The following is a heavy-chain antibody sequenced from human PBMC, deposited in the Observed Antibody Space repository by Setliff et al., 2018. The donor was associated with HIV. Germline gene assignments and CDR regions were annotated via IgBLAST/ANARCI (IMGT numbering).Heavy chain of an antibody. D-gene: IGHD1-26*01. CDR2: IYYTGST. V-gene: IGHV4-39*01. J-gene: IGHJ6*03. Sequence: LSLTCTVSGASISSSSHHWAWIRQPPGKGLEYIGNIYYTGSTHHNPSLESRVATSVDTSKNQFSLKLSSVTAADTAVYYCARIVRWELVATSTFFYYYMDVWGKGTTVTVS. CDR1: GASISSSSHH. CDR3: ARIVRWELVATSTFFYYYMDV.